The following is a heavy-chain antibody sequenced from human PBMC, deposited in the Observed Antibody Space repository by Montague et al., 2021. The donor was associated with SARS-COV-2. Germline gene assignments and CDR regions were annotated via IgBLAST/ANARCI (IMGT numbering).Heavy chain of an antibody. J-gene: IGHJ4*02. D-gene: IGHD3-22*01. CDR3: ARDGFYYDRSGPSNFDY. Sequence: SETLSLTCTVSVGSISSYNCYWGWISPPPGQALKWIGSIYYSGSTYYNPSLKSRVTMSVDTSENQFSLKLSYLTAADTAVYYCARDGFYYDRSGPSNFDYWGQGTLVTVSS. CDR2: IYYSGST. CDR1: VGSISSYNCY. V-gene: IGHV4-39*07.